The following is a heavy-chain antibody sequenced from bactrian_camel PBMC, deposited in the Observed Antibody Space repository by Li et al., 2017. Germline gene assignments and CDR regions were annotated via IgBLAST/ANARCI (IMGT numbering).Heavy chain of an antibody. CDR3: AAAWDHSGGNYAPTTAAEYNY. V-gene: IGHV3S9*01. CDR1: GFTASSYD. Sequence: HVQLVESGGGSVQSGGSLRLSCAASGFTASSYDMAWFRQVAGKSREGVAGVDSDGKTTYGDSVKGRFTASRDNNKNTLYLEMNSLKPEDTAMYYCAAAWDHSGGNYAPTTAAEYNYWGQGTQVTVS. J-gene: IGHJ4*01. CDR2: VDSDGKT. D-gene: IGHD2*01.